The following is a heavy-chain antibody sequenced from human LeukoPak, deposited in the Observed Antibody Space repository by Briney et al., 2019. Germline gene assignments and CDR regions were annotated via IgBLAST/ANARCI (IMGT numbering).Heavy chain of an antibody. D-gene: IGHD3-22*01. Sequence: GGSLRLSCAASGFTFSDYYMSWIRLAPGKGLEWVSYISSSGSTIYYADSVKGRFTISRDNAKNSLYLQMNSLRAEDTAVYYCAITLNYYDSSGYPLFDYWGQGTLVTVSS. CDR3: AITLNYYDSSGYPLFDY. J-gene: IGHJ4*02. V-gene: IGHV3-11*01. CDR2: ISSSGSTI. CDR1: GFTFSDYY.